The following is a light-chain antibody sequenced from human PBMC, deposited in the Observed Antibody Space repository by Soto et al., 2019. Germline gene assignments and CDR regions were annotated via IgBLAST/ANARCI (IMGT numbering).Light chain of an antibody. Sequence: DLQMTQSPSNLSASVGDRATITCRASQSISSWLAWYQQKPGKAPKLLIYQASTLKSGVPSRFSGSGSGTEFTLTISSLQPEDFATYYCQQYDSYQYTFGQGTKLEIK. CDR3: QQYDSYQYT. V-gene: IGKV1-5*03. CDR2: QAS. CDR1: QSISSW. J-gene: IGKJ2*01.